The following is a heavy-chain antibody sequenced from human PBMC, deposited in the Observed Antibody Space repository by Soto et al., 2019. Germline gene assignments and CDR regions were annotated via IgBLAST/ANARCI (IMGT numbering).Heavy chain of an antibody. CDR2: IIPIFGAT. J-gene: IGHJ4*02. CDR3: ASIRASSGASSAY. CDR1: GGDFSTYA. D-gene: IGHD1-26*01. V-gene: IGHV1-69*01. Sequence: QVQLVQSGAEMKKPGSSVKVSCKASGGDFSTYAINWVRQAPGQGLEWMGGIIPIFGATNYAQNFQGRVTSTADEATSTAYLELHSLRSDDAAIYCWASIRASSGASSAYWGQGTLVYVSS.